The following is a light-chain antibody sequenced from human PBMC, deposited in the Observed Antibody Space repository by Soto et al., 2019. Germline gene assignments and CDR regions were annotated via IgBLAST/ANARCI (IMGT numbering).Light chain of an antibody. CDR2: VNSDGSH. CDR1: SGDSSYA. J-gene: IGLJ2*01. CDR3: QMWGTGIVV. V-gene: IGLV4-69*01. Sequence: QPVLTQSPSASASLGASVKLTCTLSSGDSSYAIAWHQQQPEKGPRYLMNVNSDGSHSKGDGIPDRFSGSSSGAERYLTISSLQSEDEADYYCQMWGTGIVVFGGGTKLTVL.